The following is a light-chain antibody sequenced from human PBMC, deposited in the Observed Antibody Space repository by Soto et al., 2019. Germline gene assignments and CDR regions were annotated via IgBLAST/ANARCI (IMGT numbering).Light chain of an antibody. V-gene: IGKV1-5*03. CDR2: KAS. J-gene: IGKJ1*01. CDR1: QTSSSX. CDR3: QHYNSYSEA. Sequence: IRMXQSPSTLSVSXGDRVTITCRARQTSSSXLAWYQQKPGTAPKVXXSKASTLKRGGPSRFSGSGSETEFTRTISSLQPDDFATYYGQHYNSYSEAFGQGTKVDIK.